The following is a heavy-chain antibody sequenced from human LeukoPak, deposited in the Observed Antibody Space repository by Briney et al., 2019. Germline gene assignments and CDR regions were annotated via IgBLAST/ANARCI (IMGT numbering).Heavy chain of an antibody. J-gene: IGHJ4*02. Sequence: GGSLRLSCAASGFTFSTSWRSWVRQAPGKGLEWVANIKEDGSVKNYVDSVKGRFTISRDNAKTSVFLQMDSLRAEDTALYYCARDFGSGAHDYWGQGTLLTVSS. CDR1: GFTFSTSW. V-gene: IGHV3-7*01. D-gene: IGHD3-10*01. CDR2: IKEDGSVK. CDR3: ARDFGSGAHDY.